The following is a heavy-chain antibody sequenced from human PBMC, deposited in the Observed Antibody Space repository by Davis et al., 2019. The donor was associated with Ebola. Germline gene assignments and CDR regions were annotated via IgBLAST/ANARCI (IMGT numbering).Heavy chain of an antibody. CDR1: GFTFSGSA. J-gene: IGHJ4*02. Sequence: GASLMTSCAASGFTFSGSAMHWVRQASGKGLEWVGRIRSKANSYAIAYAASVKGRFTISRDDSKNTAYLQMKSLKTEDTAVYYCTGTAGQFDYWGQGTLVTVSS. CDR3: TGTAGQFDY. V-gene: IGHV3-73*01. CDR2: IRSKANSYAI.